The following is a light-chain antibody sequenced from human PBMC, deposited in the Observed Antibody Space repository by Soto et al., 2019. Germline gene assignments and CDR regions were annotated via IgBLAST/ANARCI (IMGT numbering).Light chain of an antibody. Sequence: EIVLTQSPGTLSLSPGERATLSCRASQTLSSGYLAWYQQKPGQAPRILIYAASSRATGIPDRFSGSGSGTDFTLTISRLEPEDSATYFCQQYNGNLYSFGQGTKLEIK. CDR3: QQYNGNLYS. CDR2: AAS. J-gene: IGKJ2*03. V-gene: IGKV3-20*01. CDR1: QTLSSGY.